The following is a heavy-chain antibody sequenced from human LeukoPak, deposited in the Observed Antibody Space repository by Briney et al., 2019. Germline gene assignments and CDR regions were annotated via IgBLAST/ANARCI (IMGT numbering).Heavy chain of an antibody. D-gene: IGHD1/OR15-1a*01. CDR3: AKQGEIRQDYYMDV. V-gene: IGHV1-69*06. CDR2: IIPVFGTA. J-gene: IGHJ6*03. CDR1: GGSISRYG. Sequence: SVKVSCKASGGSISRYGISWVRQAPGQGLEWMGRIIPVFGTANYAQKFQDRVAITADTVSNTAYMELTSLTSEDTAVYFCAKQGEIRQDYYMDVWGNGTAVTVSS.